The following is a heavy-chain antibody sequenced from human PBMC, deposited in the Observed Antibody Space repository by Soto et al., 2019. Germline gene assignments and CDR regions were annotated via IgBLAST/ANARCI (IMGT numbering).Heavy chain of an antibody. D-gene: IGHD3-22*01. J-gene: IGHJ1*01. CDR2: ISYDGSNK. CDR3: ARPKSTDYYDISGLFTDPKGQYFHH. Sequence: GGSLRLSCAASGFTFSSYAMHWVRQAPGKGLEWVAVISYDGSNKYYADSVKGRFTISRDNSKNTLYLQMNSLRAEDTAVYYCARPKSTDYYDISGLFTDPKGQYFHHWCLRTLVTVSS. CDR1: GFTFSSYA. V-gene: IGHV3-30-3*01.